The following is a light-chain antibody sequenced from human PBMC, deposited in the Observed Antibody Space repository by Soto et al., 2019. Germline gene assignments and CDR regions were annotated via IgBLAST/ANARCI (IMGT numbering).Light chain of an antibody. CDR2: GVS. CDR3: QQYNDWPFT. V-gene: IGKV3-15*01. J-gene: IGKJ3*01. CDR1: QSISVN. Sequence: EIGMTQSPGTLSVSPGERATLSCRASQSISVNLAWYQQKPGQAPRLLIYGVSTRATGIPARFSGSESGTEFTLTISRLQSEDFAVYYCQQYNDWPFTFGPGTKVDIK.